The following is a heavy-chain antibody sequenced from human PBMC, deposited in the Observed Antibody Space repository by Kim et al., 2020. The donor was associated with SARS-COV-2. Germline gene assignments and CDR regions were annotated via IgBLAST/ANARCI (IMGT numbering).Heavy chain of an antibody. Sequence: ASVKVSCKASGYTFTSYYMHWVRQAPGQGLEWMGIINPSVGSTSYAQKFQGRVTMTRDTSTITVYMELSSLRSEDTAVYYCARDLSRFVDLWGIVGASPLSNGMDVWGQGTTVTVSS. CDR1: GYTFTSYY. D-gene: IGHD1-26*01. CDR2: INPSVGST. V-gene: IGHV1-46*01. CDR3: ARDLSRFVDLWGIVGASPLSNGMDV. J-gene: IGHJ6*02.